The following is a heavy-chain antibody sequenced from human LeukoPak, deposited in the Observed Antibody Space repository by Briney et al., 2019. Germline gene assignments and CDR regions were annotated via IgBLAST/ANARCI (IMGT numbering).Heavy chain of an antibody. CDR2: IRYDGSNK. CDR1: GFTFSSYG. V-gene: IGHV3-30*02. J-gene: IGHJ4*02. D-gene: IGHD3-3*01. Sequence: PGGSLRLSCAASGFTFSSYGMHWVRQAPGKGLEWVAFIRYDGSNKYYADSVKGRFTISRDNSKNTLYLQMNSLRAEDTAVYYCAKELGGRITIFGVVIRVPDYWGQGTLVTVSS. CDR3: AKELGGRITIFGVVIRVPDY.